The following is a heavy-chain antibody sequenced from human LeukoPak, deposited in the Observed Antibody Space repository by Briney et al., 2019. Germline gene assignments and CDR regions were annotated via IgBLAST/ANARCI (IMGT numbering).Heavy chain of an antibody. CDR3: ARANPYDILTGYYRVIDY. CDR1: GGSISSGDYY. J-gene: IGHJ4*02. CDR2: IYYSGST. Sequence: SETLSLTCTVSGGSISSGDYYWSWIRQPPGKGLEWIGYIYYSGSTNYNPSLKSRVTISVDTSMNQFSLKLSSVTAADTAVYYCARANPYDILTGYYRVIDYWGQGTLVTVSS. D-gene: IGHD3-9*01. V-gene: IGHV4-61*08.